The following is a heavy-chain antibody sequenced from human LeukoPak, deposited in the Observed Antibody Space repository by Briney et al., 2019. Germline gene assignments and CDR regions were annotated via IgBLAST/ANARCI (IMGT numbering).Heavy chain of an antibody. V-gene: IGHV1-18*01. CDR1: GYTFTSYG. D-gene: IGHD3-9*01. CDR3: ARGSPYDILTGYYTN. Sequence: ASVKVSCKASGYTFTSYGISWVRQAPGQGLKWMGWISAYNGHTKYAQKLQGRVTMTTDTSTSTAYMELRSLRSDDTAVYYCARGSPYDILTGYYTNWGQGTLVTVSS. CDR2: ISAYNGHT. J-gene: IGHJ4*02.